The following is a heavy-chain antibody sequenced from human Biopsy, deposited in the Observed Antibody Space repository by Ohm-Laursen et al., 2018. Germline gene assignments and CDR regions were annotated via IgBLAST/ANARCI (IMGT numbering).Heavy chain of an antibody. V-gene: IGHV4-34*01. D-gene: IGHD1-26*01. J-gene: IGHJ4*02. CDR2: INHRGRS. CDR3: AREGGGLLPIRLTDF. Sequence: SETLSLTCEVSGESFSDYYWSWIRQSPGKGLEWIREINHRGRSSYSPSLQSRVTISVDASKNQFSLNMKSVTAADTAVYFCAREGGGLLPIRLTDFWGPGMMVTVSS. CDR1: GESFSDYY.